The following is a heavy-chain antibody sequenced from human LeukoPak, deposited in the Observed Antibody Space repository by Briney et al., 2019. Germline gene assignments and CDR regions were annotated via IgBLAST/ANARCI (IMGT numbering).Heavy chain of an antibody. D-gene: IGHD3-22*01. CDR3: ARRVSRRITMIVVVTYFDY. CDR1: GYSISSGYY. CDR2: IYHSGST. Sequence: PSETLSLTCAVSGYSISSGYYWGWVRQPPGKGLEWIGSIYHSGSTYYNPSLKSRVTISVDTSKNQFSLKLSSVTAADTAVYYCARRVSRRITMIVVVTYFDYWGQGTLVTVSS. V-gene: IGHV4-38-2*01. J-gene: IGHJ4*02.